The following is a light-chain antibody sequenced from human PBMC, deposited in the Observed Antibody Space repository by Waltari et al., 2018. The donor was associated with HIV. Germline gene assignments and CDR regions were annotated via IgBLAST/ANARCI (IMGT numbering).Light chain of an antibody. CDR3: QVWHTNIAL. V-gene: IGLV3-9*01. CDR2: RDN. J-gene: IGLJ3*02. CDR1: HLGSKN. Sequence: SYVLTQPVSVSVALGQTARVSCEGNHLGSKNVHWYQQKPGQAPILVIFRDNNRPSGIPERFSGSNSGNTATLTISRAQAGDEADYFCQVWHTNIALFGGGTKLTVL.